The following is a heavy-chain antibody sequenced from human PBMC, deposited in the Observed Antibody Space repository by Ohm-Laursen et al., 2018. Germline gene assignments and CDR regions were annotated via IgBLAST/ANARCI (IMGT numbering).Heavy chain of an antibody. CDR3: VKDTREQPGAYYGLDV. CDR2: INWYSGLI. CDR1: GFTFDDFA. J-gene: IGHJ6*02. D-gene: IGHD1/OR15-1a*01. V-gene: IGHV3-9*01. Sequence: SLRLSCASSGFTFDDFAIHWVRQAPGKGPGRVSGINWYSGLIAYADSVRGRFFISRDNAKNSLHLQMNSLRGEDTALYYCVKDTREQPGAYYGLDVWGQGTTVTVSS.